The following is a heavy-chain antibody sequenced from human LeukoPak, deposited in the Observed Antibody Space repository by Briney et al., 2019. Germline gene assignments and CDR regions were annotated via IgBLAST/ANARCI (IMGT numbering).Heavy chain of an antibody. J-gene: IGHJ6*03. D-gene: IGHD3-16*01. CDR3: ARGPAKWGYYYYYYYMDV. V-gene: IGHV4-59*01. Sequence: PSETLSLTCTVSGGSISSYYWSWIRQPPGKGLEWIGYIHYSGSTNYNPSLKSRVTISVDTSKNQFSLKLSSVTAAGTAVYYCARGPAKWGYYYYYYYMDVWGKGTTVTVSS. CDR2: IHYSGST. CDR1: GGSISSYY.